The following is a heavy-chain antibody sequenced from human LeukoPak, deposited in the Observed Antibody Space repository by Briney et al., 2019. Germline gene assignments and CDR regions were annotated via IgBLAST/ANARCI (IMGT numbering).Heavy chain of an antibody. J-gene: IGHJ4*02. CDR3: ARDRFLRRPEPAEY. CDR1: GYTFTGYY. Sequence: ASVKVSCKASGYTFTGYYMHWVRQAPGQGLEWMGWINPNSGGTNYAQKFQGRVTMTRDTSISTAYMELSRLRSDDTAVYYCARDRFLRRPEPAEYWGQGTLVTVSS. V-gene: IGHV1-2*02. D-gene: IGHD2/OR15-2a*01. CDR2: INPNSGGT.